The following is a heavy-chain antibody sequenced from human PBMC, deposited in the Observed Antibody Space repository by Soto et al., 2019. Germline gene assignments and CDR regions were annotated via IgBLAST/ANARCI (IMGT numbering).Heavy chain of an antibody. CDR2: ISSSSSYI. V-gene: IGHV3-21*01. Sequence: GGSLRLSCAASGFTFSSYSMNWVRQAPGKGLEWVSSISSSSSYIYYADSVKGRFTISRDNAKNSLYLQMNSLRAEDTAVYYCARDFGVAHLFIRKNWFDPWGQGTLVTVSS. J-gene: IGHJ5*02. CDR1: GFTFSSYS. CDR3: ARDFGVAHLFIRKNWFDP. D-gene: IGHD3-16*01.